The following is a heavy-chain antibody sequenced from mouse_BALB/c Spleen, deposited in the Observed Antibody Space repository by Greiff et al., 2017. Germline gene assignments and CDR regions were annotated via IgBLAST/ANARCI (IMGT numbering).Heavy chain of an antibody. CDR3: ARDYYGSPLFAY. D-gene: IGHD1-1*01. CDR2: IYPGSGNT. V-gene: IGHV1-77*01. Sequence: VQLQQSGAELARPGASVKLSCKASGYTFTDYYINWVKQRTGQGLEWIGEIYPGSGNTYYNEKFKGKATLTADKSSSTAYMQLSSLTSEDSAVYYCARDYYGSPLFAYWGQGTLVTVSA. J-gene: IGHJ3*01. CDR1: GYTFTDYY.